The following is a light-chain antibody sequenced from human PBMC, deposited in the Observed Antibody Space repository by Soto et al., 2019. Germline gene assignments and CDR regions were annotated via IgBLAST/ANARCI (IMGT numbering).Light chain of an antibody. CDR3: QQYNSFHT. V-gene: IGKV1-5*03. J-gene: IGKJ2*01. Sequence: DIQMTQSPSTLSASVGDRVTITCRASQSVSRWLAWYQQKPGKAPNLLIYKASTLETGVPSRFSASGSGTEFNLTISKLQPDEFATYYCQQYNSFHTFGQGTKLEIK. CDR1: QSVSRW. CDR2: KAS.